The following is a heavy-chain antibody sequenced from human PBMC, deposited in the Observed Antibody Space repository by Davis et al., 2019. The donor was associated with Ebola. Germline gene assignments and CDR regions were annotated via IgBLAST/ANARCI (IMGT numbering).Heavy chain of an antibody. CDR2: IYPGDSDT. Sequence: GESLKISCTGSGYSFPDYWIGWVRQMPGKGLEWMGIIYPGDSDTRYSPSFQGQVTISADKSISTAYLQWSSLKASDTAMYYCARQNDYGDYGGWFDPWGQGTLVTVSS. D-gene: IGHD4-17*01. J-gene: IGHJ5*02. V-gene: IGHV5-51*01. CDR1: GYSFPDYW. CDR3: ARQNDYGDYGGWFDP.